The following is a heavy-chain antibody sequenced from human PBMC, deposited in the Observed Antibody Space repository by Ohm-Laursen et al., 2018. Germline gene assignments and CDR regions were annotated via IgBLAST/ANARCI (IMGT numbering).Heavy chain of an antibody. D-gene: IGHD3/OR15-3a*01. CDR1: GFTFADYA. Sequence: SLRLSCAASGFTFADYAMHWVRQAPGKGLEWVSGISWNSGSIGYADSVKGRFTISRDNAKNSLYLQMNSLRAEDTALYYCAKDKGAVVWTGLDYWGQGTRVTVSS. V-gene: IGHV3-9*01. CDR3: AKDKGAVVWTGLDY. CDR2: ISWNSGSI. J-gene: IGHJ4*02.